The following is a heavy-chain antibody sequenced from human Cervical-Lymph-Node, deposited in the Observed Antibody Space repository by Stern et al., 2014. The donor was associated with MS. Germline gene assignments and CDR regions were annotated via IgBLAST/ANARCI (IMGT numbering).Heavy chain of an antibody. J-gene: IGHJ4*02. CDR2: IYPADSDT. CDR1: GYRFTSYW. CDR3: ARGGYYDGGGYYPFLV. D-gene: IGHD3-22*01. V-gene: IGHV5-51*01. Sequence: EVQLVESGAEVKKPGESLKISCRGSGYRFTSYWIGWVRQVPGRGLEWMGIIYPADSDTRYSPSFQGQVTISADKSISTAYLQLSSLKASDSAIYYCARGGYYDGGGYYPFLVWGQGSQVTVSS.